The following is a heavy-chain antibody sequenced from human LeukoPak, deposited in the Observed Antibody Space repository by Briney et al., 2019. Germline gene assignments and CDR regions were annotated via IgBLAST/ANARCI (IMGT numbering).Heavy chain of an antibody. Sequence: SVKVSCKASGGTFSSYAISWVRQAPGQGLEWMGGIIPIFGTANYAQKFQGRVTITADESTSTAYMELSSLRSEDTAVYYCARDRMYYYDSSGYHDAFDIWGQGTMVTVSS. D-gene: IGHD3-22*01. CDR1: GGTFSSYA. CDR2: IIPIFGTA. J-gene: IGHJ3*02. CDR3: ARDRMYYYDSSGYHDAFDI. V-gene: IGHV1-69*13.